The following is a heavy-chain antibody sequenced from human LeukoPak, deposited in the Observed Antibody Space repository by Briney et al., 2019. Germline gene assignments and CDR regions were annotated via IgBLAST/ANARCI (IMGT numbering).Heavy chain of an antibody. D-gene: IGHD3-22*01. CDR2: INTNTGNP. CDR1: GYTFTSYA. Sequence: ASVKVSCKASGYTFTSYAMNWVRQAPGQGLEWMGWINTNTGNPTYAQGFTGRFVFSLDTSVSTAYLQISSLKAEDTAVYYCARDLSLSNPSSGEFDPWGQGTLVTVSS. CDR3: ARDLSLSNPSSGEFDP. J-gene: IGHJ5*02. V-gene: IGHV7-4-1*02.